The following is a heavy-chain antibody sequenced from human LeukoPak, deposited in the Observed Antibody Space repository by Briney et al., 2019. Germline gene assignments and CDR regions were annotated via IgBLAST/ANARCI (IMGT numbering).Heavy chain of an antibody. D-gene: IGHD6-13*01. CDR1: GGSISSGGYY. J-gene: IGHJ4*02. CDR2: IYYSGST. CDR3: ATYIPGYSSSWGQDGYFDY. Sequence: PSETLSLTCTVSGGSISSGGYYWGWIRQPPGKGLEWIGSIYYSGSTYYNPSLKSRVTISVDTSKNQFSLKLSSVTAADTAVYYCATYIPGYSSSWGQDGYFDYWGQGTLVTVSS. V-gene: IGHV4-39*01.